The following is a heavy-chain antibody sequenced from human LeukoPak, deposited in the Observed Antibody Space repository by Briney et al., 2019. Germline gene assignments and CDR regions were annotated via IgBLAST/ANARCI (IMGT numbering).Heavy chain of an antibody. CDR3: ARTRSRSDAFDI. D-gene: IGHD2-2*01. CDR1: GGSISSSSYY. J-gene: IGHJ3*02. V-gene: IGHV4-39*07. Sequence: SETLSLTCTVSGGSISSSSYYWGWIRQPPGKGLEWIGSIYYSGSTYYNPSLKSRVTISVDTSKNQFSLKLSSVTAADTAVYYCARTRSRSDAFDIWGQGTMVTVSS. CDR2: IYYSGST.